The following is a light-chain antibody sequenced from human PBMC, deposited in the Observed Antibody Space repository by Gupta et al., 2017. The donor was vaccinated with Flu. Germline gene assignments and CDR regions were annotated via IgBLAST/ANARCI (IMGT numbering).Light chain of an antibody. CDR1: QSISSY. J-gene: IGKJ3*01. CDR3: QQRSSWPLIT. Sequence: EIVLTQSPATLSLSPGERATLSCRASQSISSYLAWYQHKPGQTPRLLIYDASNTATGIPARFSGSGSGTDFTLTISSLEPEDFAIYYCQQRSSWPLITFGPGTKVDIK. CDR2: DAS. V-gene: IGKV3-11*01.